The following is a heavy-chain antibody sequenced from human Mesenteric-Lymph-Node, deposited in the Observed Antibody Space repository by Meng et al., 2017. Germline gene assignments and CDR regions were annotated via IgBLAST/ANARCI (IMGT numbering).Heavy chain of an antibody. J-gene: IGHJ6*02. Sequence: SVKVSCKASGGTFSSYAISWVRQAPGQGLEWMGGIIPIFGTANYAQKFQGRVTITADESTSTAYMELSSLRSEDTAVYYCARDGAYSSSPYYYYGMDVWGQGTTVTVSS. CDR1: GGTFSSYA. D-gene: IGHD6-6*01. V-gene: IGHV1-69*13. CDR2: IIPIFGTA. CDR3: ARDGAYSSSPYYYYGMDV.